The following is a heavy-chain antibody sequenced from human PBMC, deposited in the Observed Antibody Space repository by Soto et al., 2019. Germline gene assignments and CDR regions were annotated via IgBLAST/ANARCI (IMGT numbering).Heavy chain of an antibody. CDR2: IYHSGST. CDR3: ARDVIGHDNYETIGYYFDH. J-gene: IGHJ4*02. V-gene: IGHV4-4*02. CDR1: GGSISSSNW. Sequence: SETLSLTCAVSGGSISSSNWWSWVRQPPGKGLEWIGEIYHSGSTNYNPSLKSRVTISVDKSKNQFSLKLSSVTAADTAVYYCARDVIGHDNYETIGYYFDHWGPGTLVTVSS. D-gene: IGHD3-16*01.